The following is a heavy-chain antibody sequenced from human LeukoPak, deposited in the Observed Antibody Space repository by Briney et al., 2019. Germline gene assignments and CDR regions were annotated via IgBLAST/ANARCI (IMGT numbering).Heavy chain of an antibody. D-gene: IGHD6-19*01. Sequence: GGSLRLSCAASGFTVSSNFMSWVRQAPGKGLEWVSVIYAEGNTYYADSVKGRFTIFRDNSKNTVYLQMNSLRAEDTAVYYCARSGSGWFDYWGQGTLVTVSS. CDR3: ARSGSGWFDY. V-gene: IGHV3-53*01. CDR2: IYAEGNT. CDR1: GFTVSSNF. J-gene: IGHJ4*02.